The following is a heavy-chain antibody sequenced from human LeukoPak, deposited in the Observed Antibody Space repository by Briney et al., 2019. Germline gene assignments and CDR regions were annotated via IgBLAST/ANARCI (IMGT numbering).Heavy chain of an antibody. J-gene: IGHJ4*02. CDR3: ARDFPYGSGSYYSLYFDY. CDR1: DGSISRYY. V-gene: IGHV4-4*07. Sequence: PSETLSLTCTVSDGSISRYYWSWIRQPAGKGLEWIGRIYTSGSTNYNPSPKSRVTMSVDTSKNQFSLKLSSVTAADTAVYYCARDFPYGSGSYYSLYFDYWGQGTLVTVSS. D-gene: IGHD3-10*01. CDR2: IYTSGST.